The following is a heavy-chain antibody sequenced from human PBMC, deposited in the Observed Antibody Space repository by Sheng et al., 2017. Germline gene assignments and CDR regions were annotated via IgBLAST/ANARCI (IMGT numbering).Heavy chain of an antibody. CDR3: AREGYYDSSGYYYDY. V-gene: IGHV3-21*01. CDR1: GFTFSSYS. CDR2: ISSSSSYI. J-gene: IGHJ4*02. D-gene: IGHD3-22*01. Sequence: EVQLVESGGGLVKPGGSLRLSCAASGFTFSSYSMNWVRQAPGKGLEWVSSISSSSSYIYYADSVKGRFTISRDNAKNSLYLQMNSLRAEDTAVYYCAREGYYDSSGYYYDYWGQGTLVTVSS.